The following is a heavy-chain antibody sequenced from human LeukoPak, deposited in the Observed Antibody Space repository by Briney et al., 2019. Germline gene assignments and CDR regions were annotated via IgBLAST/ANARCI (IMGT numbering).Heavy chain of an antibody. CDR1: GYSFTSYW. CDR2: IYPGDSDT. J-gene: IGHJ6*03. D-gene: IGHD3-10*01. CDR3: ASSIIRGGYYYYMDV. Sequence: GESLKISCKGSGYSFTSYWIARVRQMPGKGLEWMGIIYPGDSDTRYSPSFQGQVTISADKSISTAYLQWSSLKASDTAVYYCASSIIRGGYYYYMDVWGKGTTVTVSS. V-gene: IGHV5-51*01.